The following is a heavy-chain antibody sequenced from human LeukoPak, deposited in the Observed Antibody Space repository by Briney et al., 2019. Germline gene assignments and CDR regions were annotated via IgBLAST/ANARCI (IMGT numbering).Heavy chain of an antibody. Sequence: SETLSLACTVSGGSISSYYWSWIRQPPGKGLEWIGYIYYSGSTNYDPSLKSRVTISVDTSKNQFSLKLSSVTAADTAVYYCARDRSLDYWGQGTLVTVSS. CDR3: ARDRSLDY. J-gene: IGHJ4*02. D-gene: IGHD3-16*02. CDR1: GGSISSYY. V-gene: IGHV4-59*01. CDR2: IYYSGST.